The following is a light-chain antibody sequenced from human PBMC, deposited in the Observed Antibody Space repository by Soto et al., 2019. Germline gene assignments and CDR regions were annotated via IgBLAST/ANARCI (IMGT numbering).Light chain of an antibody. CDR3: QQYNSYSRT. CDR2: DAS. Sequence: DIQMTQSPSTLSASVGDRVTITCRASRSISSYLNWYQQKPGKAPKLLIYDASSLESGVPSRFSGSGSGTEFTLTISSLQPDDFATYYCQQYNSYSRTFGQGTKVDI. V-gene: IGKV1-5*01. J-gene: IGKJ1*01. CDR1: RSISSY.